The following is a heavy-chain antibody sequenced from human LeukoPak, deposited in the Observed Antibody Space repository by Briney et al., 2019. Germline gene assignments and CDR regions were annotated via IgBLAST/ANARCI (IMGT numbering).Heavy chain of an antibody. D-gene: IGHD6-13*01. V-gene: IGHV4-61*02. J-gene: IGHJ4*02. CDR1: GGSISSGSYY. Sequence: SETLSLTCTVSGGSISSGSYYWSWIRQPAGKGLEWIGRIYTSGSTNYNPSLKSRVTISVDTSKNQFSLKLSSVTAADTAVYYCARDDPQIADWGQGTLDTVSS. CDR3: ARDDPQIAD. CDR2: IYTSGST.